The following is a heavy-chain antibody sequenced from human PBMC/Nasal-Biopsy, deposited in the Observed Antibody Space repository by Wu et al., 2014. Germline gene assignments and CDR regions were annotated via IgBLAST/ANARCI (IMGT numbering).Heavy chain of an antibody. J-gene: IGHJ4*02. CDR2: IRYTDGDI. V-gene: IGHV3-23*01. D-gene: IGHD3-10*01. CDR3: ARGHYGSVMDY. CDR1: GFTFNTYS. Sequence: LRLSCAASGFTFNTYSMTWVRQAPGKGLEWVSSIRYTDGDIKYADSVKGRFTISRDFSKNTLYLQMNALRAEDTALYFCARGHYGSVMDYWGQGTLVTVSS.